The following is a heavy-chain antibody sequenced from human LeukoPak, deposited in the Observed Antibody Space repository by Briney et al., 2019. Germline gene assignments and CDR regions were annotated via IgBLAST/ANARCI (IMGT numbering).Heavy chain of an antibody. D-gene: IGHD4-23*01. CDR2: IYYRGST. CDR3: AREDYGGTLIDY. V-gene: IGHV4-61*08. J-gene: IGHJ4*02. CDR1: GGSISSGGYY. Sequence: PSETLSLTCTVSGGSISSGGYYWSWIRQPPGKGLEWIGYIYYRGSTIYNPSLRSRVTMSVDTSKNQFSLKLRSVTAADTAVYYCAREDYGGTLIDYWGQGTLVTVSS.